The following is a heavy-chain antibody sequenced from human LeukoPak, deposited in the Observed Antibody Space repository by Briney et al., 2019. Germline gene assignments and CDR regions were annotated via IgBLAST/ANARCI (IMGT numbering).Heavy chain of an antibody. J-gene: IGHJ4*02. Sequence: ASVKVSCKASEYTFTSHYMHWVRQAPGQGLEWMGIINPSGGSTSYAQKFQGRVTMTRDTSTSTVYMELSSLRPEDTTVYYCARAVASMGATTGFDYWGQGTLVAVSS. CDR2: INPSGGST. V-gene: IGHV1-46*01. D-gene: IGHD1-26*01. CDR3: ARAVASMGATTGFDY. CDR1: EYTFTSHY.